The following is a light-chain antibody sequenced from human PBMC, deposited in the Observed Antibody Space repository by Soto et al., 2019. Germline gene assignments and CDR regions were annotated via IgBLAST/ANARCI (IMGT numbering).Light chain of an antibody. CDR1: SNDVGGYNY. J-gene: IGLJ2*01. Sequence: QSVLTQPPSASGSPGQSVAISCTGTSNDVGGYNYVSWYQQHPGKAPKLMIYEVSKRPSGVPNRFSGSKSGNTASLTVSGLQTEDEAVYYCYSYAGSNNWGVFGGGTKLTVL. CDR3: YSYAGSNNWGV. CDR2: EVS. V-gene: IGLV2-8*01.